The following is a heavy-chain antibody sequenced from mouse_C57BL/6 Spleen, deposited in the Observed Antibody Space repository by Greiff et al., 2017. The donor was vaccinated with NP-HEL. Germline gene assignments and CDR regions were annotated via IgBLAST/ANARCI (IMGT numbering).Heavy chain of an antibody. J-gene: IGHJ2*01. CDR1: GFTFSNYW. CDR2: IRLKSDNYAT. CDR3: TDWDRGGYYFDY. D-gene: IGHD4-1*01. Sequence: EVKLMESGGGLVQPGGSMKLSCVASGFTFSNYWMNWVRQSPEKGLEWVAQIRLKSDNYATHYAESVKGRFTISRDDSKSSVYLQMNNLRAEDTGIYYCTDWDRGGYYFDYWGQGTTLTVSS. V-gene: IGHV6-3*01.